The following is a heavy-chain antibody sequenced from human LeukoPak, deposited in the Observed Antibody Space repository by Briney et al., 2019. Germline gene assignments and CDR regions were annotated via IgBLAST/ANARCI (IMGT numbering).Heavy chain of an antibody. D-gene: IGHD1-1*01. J-gene: IGHJ6*02. Sequence: ASVKVSCKASGYTFTSYYMHWVRQAPGQGLEWMGIINPSGGSTSYAQKFQGRVTMTRDTSTSTVYMELSSLRSEDTAVYYCARRPAQLYYYYGMDVWGQGTTVTVSS. CDR2: INPSGGST. CDR3: ARRPAQLYYYYGMDV. CDR1: GYTFTSYY. V-gene: IGHV1-46*01.